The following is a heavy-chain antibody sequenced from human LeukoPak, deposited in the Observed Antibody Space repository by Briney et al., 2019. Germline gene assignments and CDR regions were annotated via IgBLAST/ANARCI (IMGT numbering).Heavy chain of an antibody. CDR3: ARLGAFVLYYDSSGYFDS. D-gene: IGHD3-22*01. V-gene: IGHV1-2*02. CDR2: INPKSGGT. CDR1: GYTFTDHH. J-gene: IGHJ4*02. Sequence: ASVTVFCKASGYTFTDHHMHWVRQAPGQGLEWMGWINPKSGGTNYAQKFQGRVTMSRDTSISTTYMEHSSLRSDDTAVYYCARLGAFVLYYDSSGYFDSWGQGTLVTVSS.